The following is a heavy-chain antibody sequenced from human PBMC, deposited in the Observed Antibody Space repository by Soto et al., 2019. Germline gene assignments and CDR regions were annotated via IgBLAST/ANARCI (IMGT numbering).Heavy chain of an antibody. V-gene: IGHV4-34*01. Sequence: SETLSRTCAVYGGSFSGYYWSWIRQPPGEGLEWIVEINHSGSSNYNPSLKSRVTISVDTSKNQFSLKLSSVTAADTAVYYCARFSPWRIGYCSSTSCYKGVAKFEPWGQGSLV. CDR3: ARFSPWRIGYCSSTSCYKGVAKFEP. CDR1: GGSFSGYY. J-gene: IGHJ5*02. CDR2: INHSGSS. D-gene: IGHD2-2*02.